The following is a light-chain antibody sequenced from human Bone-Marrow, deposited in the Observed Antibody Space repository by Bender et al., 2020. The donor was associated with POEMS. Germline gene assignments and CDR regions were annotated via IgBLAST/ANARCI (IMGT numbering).Light chain of an antibody. CDR3: CSQTSSRTLGV. J-gene: IGLJ1*01. CDR1: SSDVGGYNY. Sequence: QSALTQPASVSGSPGQSITISCTGTSSDVGGYNYVSWYQQHPGKVPKLLIFDVNNRPSGVSTRFSGSRSGNTASLTISGLQAEDEADYYCCSQTSSRTLGVFGAGTRVTV. V-gene: IGLV2-14*01. CDR2: DVN.